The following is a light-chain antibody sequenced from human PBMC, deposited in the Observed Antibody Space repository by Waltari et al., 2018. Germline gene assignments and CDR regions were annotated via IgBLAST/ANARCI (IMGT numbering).Light chain of an antibody. Sequence: QAGLTQSPSMSRDLRQTAPLTRIGSSDNVGNQGPAWLQQHQGQPPKLLVPRRLKRPLGIPERFSTSRSDNVATLTINGLQPEDAAVYHCSAWDTALDAWVFGGGTSLTVL. CDR1: SDNVGNQG. CDR3: SAWDTALDAWV. J-gene: IGLJ3*02. V-gene: IGLV10-54*04. CDR2: RRL.